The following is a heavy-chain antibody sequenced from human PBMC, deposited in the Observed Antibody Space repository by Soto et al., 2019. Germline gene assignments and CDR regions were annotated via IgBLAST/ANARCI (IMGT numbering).Heavy chain of an antibody. Sequence: PGGSLRLSCAASGFTFSGSAMHWVRQASGKRLEWVGRIRSKANSYATAYAASVKGRFTISRDDSKNTAYLQMNSLKTEDTAVYYCTRLVSGYDSYYYGMDVWGQGTTVTVSS. J-gene: IGHJ6*02. D-gene: IGHD5-12*01. CDR3: TRLVSGYDSYYYGMDV. CDR2: IRSKANSYAT. CDR1: GFTFSGSA. V-gene: IGHV3-73*01.